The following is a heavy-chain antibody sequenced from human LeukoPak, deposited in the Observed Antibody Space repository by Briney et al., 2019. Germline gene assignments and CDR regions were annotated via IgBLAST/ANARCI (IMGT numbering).Heavy chain of an antibody. J-gene: IGHJ6*02. CDR1: GGSISSSSYY. V-gene: IGHV4-39*07. CDR3: ARGPPQSGMDV. Sequence: SETLSLTCTVSGGSISSSSYYWDWIRQPPGKELEWIGEINHSGSTNYNPSLKSRVTISVDTSKNQFSLKLSSVTAADTAVYYCARGPPQSGMDVWGQGTTVTVSS. CDR2: INHSGST.